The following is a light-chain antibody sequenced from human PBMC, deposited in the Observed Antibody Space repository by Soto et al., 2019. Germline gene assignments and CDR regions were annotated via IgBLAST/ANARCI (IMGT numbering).Light chain of an antibody. V-gene: IGKV1-5*03. CDR3: QQYNSHST. CDR1: KSTSSY. CDR2: QAS. Sequence: DIQTTQSPSTLSACVGDRVIITCRASKSTSSYLGWYQQKPGKAPKLLIYQASSLEKGVPSRFSGSGSGTEYSLTFNXLQPDKFATYYCQQYNSHSTFGQGTKVDIK. J-gene: IGKJ1*01.